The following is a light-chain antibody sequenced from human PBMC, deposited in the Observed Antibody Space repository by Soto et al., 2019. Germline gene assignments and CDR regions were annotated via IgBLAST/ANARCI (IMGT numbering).Light chain of an antibody. CDR2: EVT. V-gene: IGLV2-14*01. Sequence: QTVLTQPASVSGSPGQSITISCTGTSSDIGAYDYVSWLQQHPDKAPKLMISEVTNRPSGVSDRFSGSKSSNAASLTISGLQAEDEAYYFCFSFTTAHTQIFGTGTKGTVL. CDR3: FSFTTAHTQI. CDR1: SSDIGAYDY. J-gene: IGLJ1*01.